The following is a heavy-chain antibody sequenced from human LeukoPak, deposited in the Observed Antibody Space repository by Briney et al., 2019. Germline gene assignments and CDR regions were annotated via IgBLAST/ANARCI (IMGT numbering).Heavy chain of an antibody. CDR3: ARGVGGLEGTEWFDP. CDR2: ISGSGGST. D-gene: IGHD1-1*01. Sequence: GGSLRLSCAASGFTFSSYAMSWVRQAPGKGLEWVSAISGSGGSTYYADSVKGRFTISRDNAKNSLYLQMNSLRAEDTAVYYCARGVGGLEGTEWFDPWGQGTLVTVSS. V-gene: IGHV3-23*01. CDR1: GFTFSSYA. J-gene: IGHJ5*02.